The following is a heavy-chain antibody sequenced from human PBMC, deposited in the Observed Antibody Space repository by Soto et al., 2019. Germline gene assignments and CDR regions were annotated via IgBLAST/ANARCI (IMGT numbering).Heavy chain of an antibody. CDR3: ATLNSFGADY. CDR1: GFTSGSYA. CDR2: IDSDGSIT. D-gene: IGHD3-3*01. Sequence: PGGSLRLSCSASGFTSGSYAMHWVRQAPGKGLVWVSRIDSDGSITNYADSVKGRFTISRDNAKNTVYLQMNSLRAEDTAVYCCATLNSFGADYWGQGTLVTVSS. J-gene: IGHJ4*01. V-gene: IGHV3-74*01.